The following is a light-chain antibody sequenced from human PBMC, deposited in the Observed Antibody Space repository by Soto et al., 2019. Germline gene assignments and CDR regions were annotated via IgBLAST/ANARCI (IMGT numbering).Light chain of an antibody. J-gene: IGLJ2*01. CDR1: SSNIGAGYD. CDR2: GNS. Sequence: QSVLTQPPSVSGAPGQRVTISCTGSSSNIGAGYDVHWYQQLPGTAPKLLIYGNSNRPSGVPDLFSGSKSGTSASLAITGFQAEDEADYYCQSYDSNLSVVFGGGTKLTVL. CDR3: QSYDSNLSVV. V-gene: IGLV1-40*01.